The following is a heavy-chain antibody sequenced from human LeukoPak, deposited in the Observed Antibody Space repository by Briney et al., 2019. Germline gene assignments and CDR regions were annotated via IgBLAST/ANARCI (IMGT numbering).Heavy chain of an antibody. Sequence: SETLSLTCTVSGGSISSGSYYWSWIRQPAGKGLEWIGRIYTSGSTNYNPSLKSRVTISVDTSKNQFSLKLSSVTAADTAVYYCARERELRFFTFDPWGQGTLVTVSS. V-gene: IGHV4-61*02. J-gene: IGHJ5*02. CDR3: ARERELRFFTFDP. CDR2: IYTSGST. CDR1: GGSISSGSYY. D-gene: IGHD3-3*01.